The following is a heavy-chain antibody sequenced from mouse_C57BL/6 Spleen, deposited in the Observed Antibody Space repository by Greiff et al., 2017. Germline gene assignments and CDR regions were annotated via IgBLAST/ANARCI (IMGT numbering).Heavy chain of an antibody. V-gene: IGHV10-3*01. CDR2: IRSKSSNYAT. J-gene: IGHJ4*01. CDR3: VRGDYGSSYDAMDY. Sequence: EVQRVESGGGLVQPKGSLKLSCAASGFTFNTYAMHWVRQAPGKGLEWVARIRSKSSNYATYYADSVKDRFTISRDDSQSMLYLQMNNLKTEDTAMYYCVRGDYGSSYDAMDYWGQGTSVTVSS. D-gene: IGHD1-1*01. CDR1: GFTFNTYA.